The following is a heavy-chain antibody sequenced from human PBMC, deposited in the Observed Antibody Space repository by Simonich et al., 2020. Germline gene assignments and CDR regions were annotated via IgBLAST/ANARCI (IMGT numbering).Heavy chain of an antibody. J-gene: IGHJ6*03. V-gene: IGHV1-2*02. D-gene: IGHD1-26*01. Sequence: QVQLVQSGAEVKKPGASVKVSCKASGYTFTGYYMHLVRQAPGQGLEWMGWINPNSGGTNNPKKFKGRVSMTRDTSISTAYMELSRLRSDDTAVYYCARVPPTSGSYYYYYYYMDVWGKGTTVTVSS. CDR3: ARVPPTSGSYYYYYYYMDV. CDR2: INPNSGGT. CDR1: GYTFTGYY.